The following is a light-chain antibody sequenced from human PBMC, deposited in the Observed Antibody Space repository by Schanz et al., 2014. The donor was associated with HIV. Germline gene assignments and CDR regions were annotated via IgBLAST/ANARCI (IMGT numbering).Light chain of an antibody. J-gene: IGKJ2*01. Sequence: EIVLTQSPGTLSLSPGERATLSCRVSQSVSSSYLAWYQQKPGQAPRLLIYGASSRATGIPDRFSGSGSGTDFTLTISRLEPEDFAVYYCQQRSNWPPYTFGQGSKLEIK. CDR1: QSVSSSY. CDR2: GAS. V-gene: IGKV3D-20*02. CDR3: QQRSNWPPYT.